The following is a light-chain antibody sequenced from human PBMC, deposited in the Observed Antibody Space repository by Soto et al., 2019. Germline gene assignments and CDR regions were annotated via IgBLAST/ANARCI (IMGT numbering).Light chain of an antibody. J-gene: IGKJ1*01. CDR2: GAS. Sequence: EIVLTQSPGTLSVSPGERATLSCRASQSISSNYLAWYQQKPGQAPSLLIYGASSRATGIPDRFSGSGSGTDFTLTIIRLQPEDSAIYSRQQYVSWTFGQGTKVEIK. CDR3: QQYVSWT. V-gene: IGKV3-20*01. CDR1: QSISSNY.